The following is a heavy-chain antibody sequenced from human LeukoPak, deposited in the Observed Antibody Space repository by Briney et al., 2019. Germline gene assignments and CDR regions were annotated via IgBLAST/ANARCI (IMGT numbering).Heavy chain of an antibody. Sequence: PGGSMRLSCAASGFTVSSNYMTWVRQAPGKGLEWVSVIYSGGRTYYADSVKGRFTLSRDDSMNTLYLQMNSLRPEDTAVYYCARVGRYCSSTSCYYYYYMDVWGKGTTVTVSS. D-gene: IGHD2-2*01. CDR1: GFTVSSNY. CDR2: IYSGGRT. V-gene: IGHV3-66*02. CDR3: ARVGRYCSSTSCYYYYYMDV. J-gene: IGHJ6*03.